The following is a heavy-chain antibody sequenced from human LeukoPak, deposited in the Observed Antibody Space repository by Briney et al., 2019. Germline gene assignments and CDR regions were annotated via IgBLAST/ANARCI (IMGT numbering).Heavy chain of an antibody. CDR3: ARGPRFGELLWHWFDP. D-gene: IGHD3-10*01. J-gene: IGHJ5*02. Sequence: LEIPCLTRAVSGYSISRGHYWGWSGQPQGKGREWIGSVYHSGSTYYKPTLTSRGTISEDTSKTQCSLNLRSVTAADTAVYYCARGPRFGELLWHWFDPWGQGTLVTVSS. V-gene: IGHV4-38-2*01. CDR1: GYSISRGHY. CDR2: VYHSGST.